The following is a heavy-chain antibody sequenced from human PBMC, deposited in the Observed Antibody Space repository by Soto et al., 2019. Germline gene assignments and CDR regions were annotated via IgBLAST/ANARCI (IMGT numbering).Heavy chain of an antibody. CDR3: ARSLGSSSSSDY. D-gene: IGHD6-6*01. CDR2: INHSGST. V-gene: IGHV4-34*01. J-gene: IGHJ4*02. CDR1: GGSFSGYY. Sequence: PSETLSLTCAVYGGSFSGYYWSWIRQPPGKGLEWIGEINHSGSTNYNPSLKSRVTISVDTSKNQFSLKLSSVTAADTAVYYCARSLGSSSSSDYWGQGTLVTSPQ.